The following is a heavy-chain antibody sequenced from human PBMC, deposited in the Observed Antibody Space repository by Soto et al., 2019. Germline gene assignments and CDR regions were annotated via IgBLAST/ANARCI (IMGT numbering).Heavy chain of an antibody. J-gene: IGHJ4*02. CDR3: ASQRALFGENLPAYDY. CDR2: IIPILGIA. D-gene: IGHD3-10*02. V-gene: IGHV1-69*02. CDR1: GGTFSSYT. Sequence: ASVKVSCKASGGTFSSYTISWVRQAPGQGLEWMGRIIPILGIANYAQKFQGRVTITADKSTSTAYMELSSLRSEDTAVYYCASQRALFGENLPAYDYWGQGTLVTVSS.